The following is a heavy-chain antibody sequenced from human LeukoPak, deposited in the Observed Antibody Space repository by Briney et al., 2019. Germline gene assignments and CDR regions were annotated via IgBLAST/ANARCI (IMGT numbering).Heavy chain of an antibody. D-gene: IGHD5-18*01. CDR2: IWYDGSQK. J-gene: IGHJ4*02. CDR1: GFTFRSYG. V-gene: IGHV3-33*01. Sequence: PGGSLRLSCAASGFTFRSYGMHWVRQAPGKGLEWVAIIWYDGSQKYYADSVKGRFTVSRDDPKNTLYLQMSSLRAEDTAVYYCAREPPGYNYGTDCWGQGTLVTVSS. CDR3: AREPPGYNYGTDC.